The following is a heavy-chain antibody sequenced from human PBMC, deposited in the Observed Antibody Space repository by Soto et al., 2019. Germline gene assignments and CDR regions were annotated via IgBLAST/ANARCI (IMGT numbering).Heavy chain of an antibody. CDR2: INSNGTIT. CDR3: ARAYEGDYFDY. CDR1: GFTFISYW. Sequence: GGSLRLSCAASGFTFISYWMHCVRQAPGKGLWCVSRINSNGTITTYADSVKGRFTISRVNSKNTLYLQMNSLRAEDSAVYYCARAYEGDYFDYWGQGTLDTVSS. J-gene: IGHJ4*02. V-gene: IGHV3-74*01. D-gene: IGHD3-16*01.